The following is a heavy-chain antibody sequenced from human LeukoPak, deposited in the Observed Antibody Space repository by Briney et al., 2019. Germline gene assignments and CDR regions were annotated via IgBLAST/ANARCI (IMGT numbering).Heavy chain of an antibody. Sequence: GESLKISCKGSGYSFTTYWIGWVRQMPGRGLEWMGIIYPGDSDTRYSPSFQGQVTISADKSISTAYLQWSSLKASDTAMYYCARQFRDSSGYYSYYFDYWGQGTLVTISS. CDR2: IYPGDSDT. CDR3: ARQFRDSSGYYSYYFDY. V-gene: IGHV5-51*01. CDR1: GYSFTTYW. D-gene: IGHD3-22*01. J-gene: IGHJ4*02.